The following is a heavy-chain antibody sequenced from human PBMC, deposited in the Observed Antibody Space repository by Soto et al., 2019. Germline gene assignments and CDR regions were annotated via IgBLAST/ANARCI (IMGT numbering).Heavy chain of an antibody. J-gene: IGHJ4*02. Sequence: XETLSLTCTLSGCSISSYYWSWIRQPPGRGLEWIGYIYYSGSTNYNPSLKSRVTISLDTSKNQFSLKLSSVTAADTAVYYCARGGGSSGGGDFDYWGQGPLVTVSS. CDR2: IYYSGST. V-gene: IGHV4-59*01. CDR3: ARGGGSSGGGDFDY. D-gene: IGHD6-6*01. CDR1: GCSISSYY.